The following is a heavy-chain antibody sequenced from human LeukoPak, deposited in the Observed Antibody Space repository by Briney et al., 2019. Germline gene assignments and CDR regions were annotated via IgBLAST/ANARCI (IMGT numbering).Heavy chain of an antibody. CDR1: GFSLSTSGVG. CDR2: IYWDDDK. Sequence: SGPTLVHPTQPLTLTCTFSGFSLSTSGVGVGWIRQPPGKALEWLALIYWDDDKRYRPSLKSRLTITKDTSKNQVVLTMTNIDPVDTGTYYCARSPAYYYESSGYYHYWGQGTLVTVSS. V-gene: IGHV2-5*02. J-gene: IGHJ4*02. D-gene: IGHD3-22*01. CDR3: ARSPAYYYESSGYYHY.